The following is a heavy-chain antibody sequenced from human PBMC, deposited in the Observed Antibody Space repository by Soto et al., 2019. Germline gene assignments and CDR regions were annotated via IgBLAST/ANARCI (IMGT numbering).Heavy chain of an antibody. D-gene: IGHD3-3*01. J-gene: IGHJ5*02. V-gene: IGHV3-33*01. CDR3: ARDRTYYDFWSGYYTGWFDP. CDR1: GFTFSSYG. CDR2: IWYDGSNK. Sequence: VQLVESGGGVVQPGRSLRLSCAASGFTFSSYGMHWVRQAPGKGLEWVAVIWYDGSNKYYADSVKGRFTISRDNSKNTLYLQMNSLRAEDTAVYYCARDRTYYDFWSGYYTGWFDPWGQGTLVTVSS.